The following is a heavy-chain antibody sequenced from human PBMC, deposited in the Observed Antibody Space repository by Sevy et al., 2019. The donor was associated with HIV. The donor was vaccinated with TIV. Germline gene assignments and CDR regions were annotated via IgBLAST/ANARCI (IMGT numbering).Heavy chain of an antibody. V-gene: IGHV4-34*01. CDR1: GGSFSGYY. CDR2: LNQSGST. J-gene: IGHJ4*02. Sequence: SETLSLSCAVYGGSFSGYYWSWIRRPPGKGLEWIGELNQSGSTNDNPSLKSRVTISVDTSKNQFSLKLSSVTAADTAVYYCARGVTLYYDYVWGSKGTRTLDYWVQGTLVTVSS. CDR3: ARGVTLYYDYVWGSKGTRTLDY. D-gene: IGHD3-16*01.